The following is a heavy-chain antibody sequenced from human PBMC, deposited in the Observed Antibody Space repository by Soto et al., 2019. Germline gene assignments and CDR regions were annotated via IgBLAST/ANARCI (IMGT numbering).Heavy chain of an antibody. CDR2: IHSSGSI. CDR3: ARDLDGLHDDNSGPYPRPG. CDR1: GGSISSDDYY. Sequence: PSETLSLTCTVSGGSISSDDYYWSWIRQAPGRGLEWIGYIHSSGSIYYNPSLKSRATMSIDTARNQFSLEVSSVTVADTAVYYCARDLDGLHDDNSGPYPRPGWGQGTLVT. D-gene: IGHD3-22*01. J-gene: IGHJ1*01. V-gene: IGHV4-30-4*01.